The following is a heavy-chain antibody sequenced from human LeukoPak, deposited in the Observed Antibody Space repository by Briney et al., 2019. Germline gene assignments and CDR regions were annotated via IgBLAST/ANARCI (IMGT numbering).Heavy chain of an antibody. CDR2: IYYSGST. J-gene: IGHJ4*02. D-gene: IGHD5-18*01. CDR3: AGQFGYSYGGDY. V-gene: IGHV4-39*01. Sequence: PSETLSLTCTVSGGSISSSSYYWGWIRQPPGKGLEWIGSIYYSGSTYYNPSLKSRVTISVDTSKNQFSLKLSSVTAADTAVYYCAGQFGYSYGGDYWGQGTLVTVSS. CDR1: GGSISSSSYY.